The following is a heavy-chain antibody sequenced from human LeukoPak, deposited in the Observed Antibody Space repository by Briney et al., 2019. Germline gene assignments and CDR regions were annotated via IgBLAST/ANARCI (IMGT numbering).Heavy chain of an antibody. J-gene: IGHJ3*01. CDR1: NFTVSANY. Sequence: RGSLRLSCAVSNFTVSANYMNWVRHAPGKELEWVSFMDPDGATSYADSVKGRFNIARDDSKNVILLQMNSLRVEDTAMYYCTKANFDHWGQGTMVTVSS. CDR2: MDPDGAT. V-gene: IGHV3-53*01. CDR3: TKANFDH.